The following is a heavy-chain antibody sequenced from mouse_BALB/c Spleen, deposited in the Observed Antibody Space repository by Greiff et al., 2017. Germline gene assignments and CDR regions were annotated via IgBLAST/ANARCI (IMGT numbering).Heavy chain of an antibody. D-gene: IGHD1-1*01. CDR2: IRNKANGYTT. V-gene: IGHV7-3*02. CDR3: ARDMDYGSSFAY. J-gene: IGHJ3*01. Sequence: EVQRVESGGGLVQPGGSLRFSCATSGFTFTDYYMSWVRQPPGKALEWLGFIRNKANGYTTEYSASVKGRFTISRDNSQSILYLQMNTLRAEDSATYYCARDMDYGSSFAYWGQGTLVTVSA. CDR1: GFTFTDYY.